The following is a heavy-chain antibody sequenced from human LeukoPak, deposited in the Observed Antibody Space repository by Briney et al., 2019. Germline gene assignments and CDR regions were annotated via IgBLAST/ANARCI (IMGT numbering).Heavy chain of an antibody. J-gene: IGHJ4*02. CDR3: AKDMTYYGSGSYYNG. D-gene: IGHD3-10*01. Sequence: GGSLRLSCAASGFTFDDYAMHWVRQAPGRGLEWVSLISGDGDSTYYADSVKGRFTISRDNSENSLYLLMNSLRTEDTASYYCAKDMTYYGSGSYYNGWGQGTLVTVSS. V-gene: IGHV3-43*02. CDR1: GFTFDDYA. CDR2: ISGDGDST.